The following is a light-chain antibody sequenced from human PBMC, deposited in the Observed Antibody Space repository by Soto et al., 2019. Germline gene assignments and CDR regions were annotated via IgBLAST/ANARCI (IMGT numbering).Light chain of an antibody. CDR1: QSVTSSY. CDR2: DAS. J-gene: IGKJ4*01. CDR3: QQYGSSPRFT. Sequence: EIVLTQSPGTLSLSPGDRATLSCRASQSVTSSYLTWYQQKPGQPPRLLIYDASSRATGIPDRFSGSGSGTDFTLTISRLEPEDFAVYYFQQYGSSPRFTFGGGTKVEIK. V-gene: IGKV3-20*01.